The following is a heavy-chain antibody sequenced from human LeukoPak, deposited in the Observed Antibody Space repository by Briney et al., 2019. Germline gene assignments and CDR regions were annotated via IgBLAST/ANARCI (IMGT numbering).Heavy chain of an antibody. CDR3: ARAPLGQQLVSG. Sequence: GGSLRLSCAASGFTFDDYAMHWVRQGPGKGLEWVSAINWDSDKRDYADSVKGRFTISRDNAKNSLYLQMNSLRAEDTAVYYCARAPLGQQLVSGWGQGTLVTVSS. CDR2: INWDSDKR. D-gene: IGHD6-13*01. CDR1: GFTFDDYA. V-gene: IGHV3-9*01. J-gene: IGHJ4*02.